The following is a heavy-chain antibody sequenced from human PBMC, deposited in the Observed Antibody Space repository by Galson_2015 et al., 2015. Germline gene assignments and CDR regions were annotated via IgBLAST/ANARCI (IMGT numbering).Heavy chain of an antibody. CDR1: GYTFTSYY. J-gene: IGHJ6*02. V-gene: IGHV1-46*01. CDR2: INPSGGST. D-gene: IGHD3-3*01. CDR3: ARVGHAKDTSDQYYDFWSGYYNPRHYYGMDV. Sequence: SVKVSCKASGYTFTSYYMHWVRQAPGQGLEWMGIINPSGGSTSYAQKFQGRVTMTRDTSTSTVYMELSSLRSEDTAVYYCARVGHAKDTSDQYYDFWSGYYNPRHYYGMDVWGQGTTVTVSS.